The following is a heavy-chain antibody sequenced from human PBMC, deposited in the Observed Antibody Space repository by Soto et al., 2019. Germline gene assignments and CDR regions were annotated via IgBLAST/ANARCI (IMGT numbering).Heavy chain of an antibody. Sequence: ASVKVSCKASGYTFTSYYMHWVRQAPGQGLEWMGIINPSGGSTSYAQKFQGRVTMTRDTSTSTVYMELSSLRSEDTAVYYCARDSDDFWSGYSPSDAFHIWGQGTMVTVSS. V-gene: IGHV1-46*03. CDR2: INPSGGST. CDR3: ARDSDDFWSGYSPSDAFHI. D-gene: IGHD3-3*01. CDR1: GYTFTSYY. J-gene: IGHJ3*02.